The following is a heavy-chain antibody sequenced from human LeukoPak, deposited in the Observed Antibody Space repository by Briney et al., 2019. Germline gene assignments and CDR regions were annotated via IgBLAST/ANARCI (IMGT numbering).Heavy chain of an antibody. V-gene: IGHV3-33*06. CDR3: AKSNFWSGYYLFDY. Sequence: GGSLRLSCAASGFTFSSYGMHWVRQAPGKGLERVAVIWYDGSNKYYADSVKGRFTISRDNSKNTLYLQMNSLRAEDTAVYYCAKSNFWSGYYLFDYWGQGTLVTVSS. J-gene: IGHJ4*02. CDR1: GFTFSSYG. D-gene: IGHD3-3*01. CDR2: IWYDGSNK.